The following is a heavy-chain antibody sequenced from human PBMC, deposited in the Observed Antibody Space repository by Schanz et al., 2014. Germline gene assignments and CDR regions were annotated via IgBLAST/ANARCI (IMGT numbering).Heavy chain of an antibody. Sequence: QVQLVQSGAEVKKPGASVKVSCKASGGTFNSYTINWVRQAPGQGLEWVGRFIPILDVGNYAQQCQGRVTITADRSTSTAYMDVSSLRSEDTAVYYWASSGAGYSSSWDFDYWGQGTLVTVSS. CDR3: ASSGAGYSSSWDFDY. D-gene: IGHD6-13*01. CDR1: GGTFNSYT. J-gene: IGHJ4*02. CDR2: FIPILDVG. V-gene: IGHV1-69*09.